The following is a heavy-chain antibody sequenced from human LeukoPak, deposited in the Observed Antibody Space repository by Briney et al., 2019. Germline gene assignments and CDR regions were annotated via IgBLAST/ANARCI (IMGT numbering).Heavy chain of an antibody. J-gene: IGHJ3*01. CDR1: GGSFSVYY. V-gene: IGHV4-34*01. D-gene: IGHD2-15*01. CDR3: ARSVALYSFDV. Sequence: PSETLSLTCAVYGGSFSVYYWSWIRQPPGKGLEWIGEINHSGSTNYNPSLKSRVTISVDTYTTQFSLKLSSVTAAETAVYYCARSVALYSFDVWGQGTMVTVSS. CDR2: INHSGST.